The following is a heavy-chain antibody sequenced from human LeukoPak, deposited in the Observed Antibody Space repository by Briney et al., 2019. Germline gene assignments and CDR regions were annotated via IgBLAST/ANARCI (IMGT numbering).Heavy chain of an antibody. V-gene: IGHV4-34*01. J-gene: IGHJ5*02. Sequence: PSETLSLTCAVYGGSFSGYYWSWICQPPGKGVEWIGEINHSGSTNYNPSLKSRVTISVDTSKNQFSLKLSSVTAADTAVYYCARASFIAARPYDPWGQGTLVTVSS. CDR2: INHSGST. CDR3: ARASFIAARPYDP. CDR1: GGSFSGYY. D-gene: IGHD6-6*01.